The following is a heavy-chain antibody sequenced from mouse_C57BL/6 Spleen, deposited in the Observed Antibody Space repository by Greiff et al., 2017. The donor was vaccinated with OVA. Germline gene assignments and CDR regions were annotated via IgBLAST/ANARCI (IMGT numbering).Heavy chain of an antibody. D-gene: IGHD3-2*02. CDR1: GYTFTDYN. V-gene: IGHV1-22*01. Sequence: EVHLVESGPELVKPGASVKMSCKASGYTFTDYNMHWVKQSHGKSLEWIGYINPNNGGTSYNQKFKGKATLTVNKSSSTAYMELRSLTSEDSAVYDCARSPTAQATPYAMDYWGQGTSVTVSS. CDR3: ARSPTAQATPYAMDY. J-gene: IGHJ4*01. CDR2: INPNNGGT.